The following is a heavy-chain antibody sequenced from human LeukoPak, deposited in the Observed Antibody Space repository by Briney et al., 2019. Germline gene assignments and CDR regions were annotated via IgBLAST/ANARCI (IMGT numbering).Heavy chain of an antibody. V-gene: IGHV3/OR16-9*01. D-gene: IGHD3-10*01. CDR2: ISGNGGDI. CDR1: GFNFGVHY. Sequence: GGSLRLSCAASGFNFGVHYMSWVRQAPGKGPEWISYISGNGGDIAYADSVKGRLTISRDNVKNSLHLQMNSLRVEDPAVYHCVRHSGRAGGQWGRGILIAVSS. J-gene: IGHJ4*02. CDR3: VRHSGRAGGQ.